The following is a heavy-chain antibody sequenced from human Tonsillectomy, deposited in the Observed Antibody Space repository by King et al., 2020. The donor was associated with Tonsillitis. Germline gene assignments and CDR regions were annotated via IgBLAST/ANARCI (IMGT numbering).Heavy chain of an antibody. CDR3: ARAPTYYYDSTGYD. Sequence: VQLQQWGAGLLKPSETLSLTYAVYGGSFSGYYWSWIRQPPGKGLEWIGEINHSGSTNYNPSLKSRVTISVDTSKNQFSLKLSSVTAADTAVYYCARAPTYYYDSTGYDWGQGTLVTVSS. J-gene: IGHJ4*02. CDR1: GGSFSGYY. V-gene: IGHV4-34*01. CDR2: INHSGST. D-gene: IGHD3-22*01.